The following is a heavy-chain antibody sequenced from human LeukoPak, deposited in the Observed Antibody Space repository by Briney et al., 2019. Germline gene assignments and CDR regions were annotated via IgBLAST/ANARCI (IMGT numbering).Heavy chain of an antibody. CDR1: GYTFIADY. J-gene: IGHJ4*02. CDR3: ARGYCSGGSCYQRTNFDY. V-gene: IGHV1-2*02. Sequence: ASVKVSCKASGYTFIADYMHWVRQAPGQGLEWMGWINPNSGGTNYAQEFQGRVTMTRDTSISTAYMELSMLRSDDTAVYYCARGYCSGGSCYQRTNFDYWGQGTLVTVSS. CDR2: INPNSGGT. D-gene: IGHD2-15*01.